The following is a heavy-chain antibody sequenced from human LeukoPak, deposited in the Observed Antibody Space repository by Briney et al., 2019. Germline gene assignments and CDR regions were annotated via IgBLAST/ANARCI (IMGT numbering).Heavy chain of an antibody. CDR2: VNPKNGNT. CDR1: GYTFTSDV. V-gene: IGHV1-8*01. J-gene: IGHJ4*02. CDR3: ARGRVVEDCSGGSCYHFDY. Sequence: ASVKVSCKASGYTFTSDVNWVRQATGQGLERMGWVNPKNGNTDYAQKFQGRVTMTRETSISTAYLELNSLRSEDTAMYYCARGRVVEDCSGGSCYHFDYWGQGTLVTVSS. D-gene: IGHD2-15*01.